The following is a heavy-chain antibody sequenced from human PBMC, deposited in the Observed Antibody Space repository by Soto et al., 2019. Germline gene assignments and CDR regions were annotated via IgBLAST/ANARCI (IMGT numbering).Heavy chain of an antibody. J-gene: IGHJ3*02. D-gene: IGHD3-22*01. Sequence: SVKVSCKASGGTFSSYAIRRVRQAPGQGLERMGWIIPIYGTANYAQKFQGRVTITADESTSTDYMELSSLRSEDTAVYYCARDRFYDSSGYPEGALDIWG. CDR1: GGTFSSYA. CDR2: IIPIYGTA. CDR3: ARDRFYDSSGYPEGALDI. V-gene: IGHV1-69*13.